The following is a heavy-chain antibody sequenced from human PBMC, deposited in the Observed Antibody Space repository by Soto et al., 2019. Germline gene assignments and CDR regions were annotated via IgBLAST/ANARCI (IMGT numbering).Heavy chain of an antibody. D-gene: IGHD3-10*01. Sequence: GGSLRLSCAASGFTFSSYSMNWVRQAPGKGLEWVSSISSSSSYIYYADSVKGRFTISRDNAKNSLYLQMNSLRAEDTAVYYCASKKLSSHGMDVWGQGTTVTVSS. CDR2: ISSSSSYI. V-gene: IGHV3-21*01. CDR3: ASKKLSSHGMDV. CDR1: GFTFSSYS. J-gene: IGHJ6*02.